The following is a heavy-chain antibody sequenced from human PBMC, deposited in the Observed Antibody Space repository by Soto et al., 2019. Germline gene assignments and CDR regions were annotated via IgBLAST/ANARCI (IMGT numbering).Heavy chain of an antibody. CDR1: GFTFSSYA. CDR2: ISGSGGST. CDR3: AKDPYPYSSSWSLAY. J-gene: IGHJ4*02. D-gene: IGHD6-13*01. V-gene: IGHV3-23*01. Sequence: GGSLRLSCAASGFTFSSYAMSWVRQAPGKGLEWVSAISGSGGSTYYADSVKGRFTISRDNSKNTLYLQMNSLRAEDTAVYYCAKDPYPYSSSWSLAYWGQGTLVTVSS.